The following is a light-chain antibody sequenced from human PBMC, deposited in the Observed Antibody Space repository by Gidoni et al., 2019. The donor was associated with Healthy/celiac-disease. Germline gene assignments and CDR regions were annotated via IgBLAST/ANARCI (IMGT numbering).Light chain of an antibody. CDR2: EDN. Sequence: NFMLTQPHSVSESPGQTVTTSCTGSSGSIASNHVQWYQQRPGSAPTTVIYEDNQRPSGVPDRFSGSIDSSSNSASLTISGLKTEDEADYYCQSYDSSNHNVVFGGGTKLTVL. CDR3: QSYDSSNHNVV. J-gene: IGLJ2*01. CDR1: SGSIASNH. V-gene: IGLV6-57*02.